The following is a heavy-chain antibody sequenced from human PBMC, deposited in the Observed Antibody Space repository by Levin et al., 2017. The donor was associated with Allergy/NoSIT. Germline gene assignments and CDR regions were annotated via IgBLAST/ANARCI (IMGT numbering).Heavy chain of an antibody. CDR3: ARGCSSTSCYQD. J-gene: IGHJ4*02. D-gene: IGHD2-2*01. CDR2: IYSGGST. Sequence: GESLKISCAASGFTVSSNYMSWVRQAPEKGLEWVTLIYSGGSTYYADSVKGRFGISRDNAKNTLYLQMNSLRAGDTAVYYCARGCSSTSCYQDWGQGTLVTVSS. V-gene: IGHV3-53*01. CDR1: GFTVSSNY.